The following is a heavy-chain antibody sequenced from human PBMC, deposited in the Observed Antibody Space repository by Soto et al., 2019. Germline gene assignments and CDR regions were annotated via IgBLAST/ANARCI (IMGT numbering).Heavy chain of an antibody. CDR2: ISYSGST. CDR3: VRGVGLQHDTGYYDFWSGKNNWFDP. Sequence: SETLSLTCTASGGSISGHYWSWIRQPPGKGLQYIGYISYSGSTNYNPSLKSRVTISVDTSNNQFSLRLSSLTAADTAVYYCVRGVGLQHDTGYYDFWSGKNNWFDPWGQGTLVTVSS. D-gene: IGHD3-3*01. CDR1: GGSISGHY. V-gene: IGHV4-59*11. J-gene: IGHJ5*02.